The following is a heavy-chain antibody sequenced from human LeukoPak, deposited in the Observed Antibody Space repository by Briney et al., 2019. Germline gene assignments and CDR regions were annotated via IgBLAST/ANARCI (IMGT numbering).Heavy chain of an antibody. J-gene: IGHJ4*02. V-gene: IGHV1-8*02. CDR3: ARGVSDDY. D-gene: IGHD3-16*02. CDR2: MNPNSDNT. CDR1: GYTFTGYY. Sequence: ASVKVSCKASGYTFTGYYMHWVRQAPGQGLEWMGWMNPNSDNTGYAQKFQGRVTMTRNTSISTAYMELSSLRSEDTAVYYCARGVSDDYWGQGTLVTVSS.